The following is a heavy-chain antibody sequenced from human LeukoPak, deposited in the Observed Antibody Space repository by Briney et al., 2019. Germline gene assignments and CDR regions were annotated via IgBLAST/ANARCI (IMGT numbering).Heavy chain of an antibody. CDR1: GGSFSDYY. Sequence: SETLSLTCAVYGGSFSDYYWSWIRQPPGKGLEWIGEINHSGSTNYNPSLKSRVTISVDTSKNQFSLKLSSVTAADTAVYYCSTQWLVSDAFDIWGQGTMVTVSS. J-gene: IGHJ3*02. CDR2: INHSGST. V-gene: IGHV4-34*01. CDR3: STQWLVSDAFDI. D-gene: IGHD6-19*01.